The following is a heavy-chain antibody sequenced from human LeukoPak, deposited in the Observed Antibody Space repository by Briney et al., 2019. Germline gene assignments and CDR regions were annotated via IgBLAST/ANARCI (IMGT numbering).Heavy chain of an antibody. CDR2: IIPILGIA. CDR1: GGTFSSYA. D-gene: IGHD3-10*01. J-gene: IGHJ3*02. Sequence: ASVKVSCKASGGTFSSYAISWVRQAPGQGLEWMGRIIPILGIANYAQKFQGRVTITADKSTSTAYMELSSLRSEDTAVYYCARDPASSGEDAFDIWGQGTMVTVSS. V-gene: IGHV1-69*04. CDR3: ARDPASSGEDAFDI.